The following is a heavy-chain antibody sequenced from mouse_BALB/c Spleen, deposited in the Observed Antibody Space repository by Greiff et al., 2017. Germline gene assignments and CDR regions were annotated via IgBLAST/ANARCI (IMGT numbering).Heavy chain of an antibody. CDR2: ISYSGST. V-gene: IGHV3-2*02. CDR3: AQLGLLAMDY. D-gene: IGHD4-1*02. J-gene: IGHJ4*01. Sequence: EVMLVESGPGLVKPSQSLSLTCTVTGYSITSDYAWNWIRQFPGNKLEWMGYISYSGSTSYNPSLKSRISITRDTSKNQFFLQLNSVTTEDTATYCCAQLGLLAMDYWGQGTSVTVSA. CDR1: GYSITSDYA.